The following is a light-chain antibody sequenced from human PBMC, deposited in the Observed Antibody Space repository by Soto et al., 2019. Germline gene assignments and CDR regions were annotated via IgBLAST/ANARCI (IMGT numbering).Light chain of an antibody. CDR1: QSVSRT. V-gene: IGKV3-15*01. CDR2: GAS. CDR3: QQYDSWRYT. J-gene: IGKJ2*01. Sequence: EIVMTQSPASLSVSPGERATLSCRASQSVSRTLAWYQQKPGQAPRLLIYGASTRATGTPARFSGRGSGTDFTLTISSLQSEDFAVYYCQQYDSWRYTFGQGTKLEIK.